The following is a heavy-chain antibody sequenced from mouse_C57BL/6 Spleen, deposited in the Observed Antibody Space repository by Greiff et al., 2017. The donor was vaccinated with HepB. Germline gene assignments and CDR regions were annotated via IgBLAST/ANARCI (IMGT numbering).Heavy chain of an antibody. CDR1: GFTFTDYY. J-gene: IGHJ1*03. Sequence: EVKLVESGGGLVQPGGSLSLSCAASGFTFTDYYMSWVRQPPGQALEWLGFIRNKANGYTTEYSASVKGRFTISRDNSQSILYLQMNALRDEDSATYYCARYMGYFDVWGTGTTVTVSS. CDR2: IRNKANGYTT. CDR3: ARYMGYFDV. V-gene: IGHV7-3*01.